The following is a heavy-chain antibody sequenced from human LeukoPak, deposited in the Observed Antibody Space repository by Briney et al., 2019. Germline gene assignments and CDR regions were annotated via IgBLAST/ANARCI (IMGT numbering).Heavy chain of an antibody. CDR3: AGSAYGYWYFAL. CDR2: IIPIFGTA. D-gene: IGHD1-26*01. V-gene: IGHV1-69*01. J-gene: IGHJ2*01. Sequence: GSSVKVSCKASGGTFSSYALSWVRQAPGQGLEWMGGIIPIFGTANYVQKFQGRLTITADASTSTAYMELSSLRSEDTALYYCAGSAYGYWYFALWGRGTLVTVSS. CDR1: GGTFSSYA.